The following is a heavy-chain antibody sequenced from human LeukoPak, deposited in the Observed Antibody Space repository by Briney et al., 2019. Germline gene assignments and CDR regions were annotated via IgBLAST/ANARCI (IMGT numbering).Heavy chain of an antibody. J-gene: IGHJ4*02. CDR3: AKRQGGI. Sequence: GGSLGLSCAASGFTFSDHIMNWVRQLPGKRLEWVAYVSGSGSTVYYADSVKGRFTISRDNGKSSLYLQINSLRVEDTAVYYCAKRQGGIWGQGTLVTVSS. CDR2: VSGSGSTV. CDR1: GFTFSDHI. V-gene: IGHV3-48*01.